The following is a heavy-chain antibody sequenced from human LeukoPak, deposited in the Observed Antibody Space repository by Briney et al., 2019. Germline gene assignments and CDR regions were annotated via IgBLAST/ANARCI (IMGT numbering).Heavy chain of an antibody. Sequence: ASVKVSCRASGYTFTSYYMHWVRQAPGQGLEWMGIINPSGGSTSYAQKFQGRVTMTRDTSTSTVYMELSSLRSEDTAVYYCAREHMVRRIAAAGPPLYYYGMDVWGQGTTVTVSS. CDR3: AREHMVRRIAAAGPPLYYYGMDV. CDR1: GYTFTSYY. D-gene: IGHD6-13*01. J-gene: IGHJ6*02. CDR2: INPSGGST. V-gene: IGHV1-46*01.